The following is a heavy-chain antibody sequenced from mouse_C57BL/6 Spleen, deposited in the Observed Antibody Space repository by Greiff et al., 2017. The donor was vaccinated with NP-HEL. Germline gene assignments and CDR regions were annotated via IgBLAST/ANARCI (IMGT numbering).Heavy chain of an antibody. D-gene: IGHD1-1*01. CDR2: IDPANGNT. CDR3: ARDYYGSSYVVDV. CDR1: GFNIKNTY. Sequence: VQLQQSVAELVRPGASVKLSCTASGFNIKNTYMHWVKQRPKQGLEWIGRIDPANGNTKYAPKFQGKATITADTSSNTAYLQLSSLTSEDTAIYYCARDYYGSSYVVDVWGTGTTVTVSS. J-gene: IGHJ1*03. V-gene: IGHV14-3*01.